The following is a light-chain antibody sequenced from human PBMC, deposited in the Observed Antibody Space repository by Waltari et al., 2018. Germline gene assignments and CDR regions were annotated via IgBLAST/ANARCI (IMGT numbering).Light chain of an antibody. CDR2: EDN. CDR3: QSYDSGGL. Sequence: NFVLTHPHSVSESPAKTVTISCTRSSGSIASNDVHCYQQRPVSAPTTVIYEDNRRPAGVPDRFSGSIHSSSNSASLTIAGLTTEDEADYYWQSYDSGGLFGGGTKLTVL. V-gene: IGLV6-57*03. CDR1: SGSIASND. J-gene: IGLJ2*01.